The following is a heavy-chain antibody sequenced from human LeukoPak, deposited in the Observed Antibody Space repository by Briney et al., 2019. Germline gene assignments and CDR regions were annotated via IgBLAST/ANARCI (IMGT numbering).Heavy chain of an antibody. Sequence: GGSLRLSCEASEFIFSKYCMSWVRQAPEKGLEWVARINQDGTEKYSVDSVKGRFTISRDNAKNSLYLQINNVKAEDTAVYYCARTSVNSLWDDAFDIWGQGTMVTVSS. D-gene: IGHD4-17*01. J-gene: IGHJ3*02. CDR3: ARTSVNSLWDDAFDI. CDR1: EFIFSKYC. V-gene: IGHV3-7*05. CDR2: INQDGTEK.